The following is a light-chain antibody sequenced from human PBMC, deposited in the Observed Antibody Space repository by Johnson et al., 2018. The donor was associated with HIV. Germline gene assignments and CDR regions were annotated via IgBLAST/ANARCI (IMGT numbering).Light chain of an antibody. CDR2: ENN. CDR1: SSNIGNNY. CDR3: GTWDYSLSGYV. V-gene: IGLV1-51*02. J-gene: IGLJ1*01. Sequence: SILTQPPSVSAAPGQKVTISCSGSSSNIGNNYVSWYQPLPGTAPKLLIYENNKRPSGIPDRFSGSKSGTSATLGITGLQTGDEADYYCGTWDYSLSGYVFGTGTKVTVL.